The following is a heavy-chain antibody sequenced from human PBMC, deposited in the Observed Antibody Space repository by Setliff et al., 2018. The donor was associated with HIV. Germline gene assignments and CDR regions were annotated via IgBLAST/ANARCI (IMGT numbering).Heavy chain of an antibody. CDR1: GFTFSSYW. V-gene: IGHV3-74*01. Sequence: SSETLSLTCAASGFTFSSYWMYWVRQAPGKGLVWVSRINSDGSSTSYADSVKGRFTISRDNAKNTLFLQMNSLRAEDTAVYYCARDVKGYIYGSTYWYFDLWGRGTLVTVSS. CDR3: ARDVKGYIYGSTYWYFDL. D-gene: IGHD5-18*01. CDR2: INSDGSST. J-gene: IGHJ2*01.